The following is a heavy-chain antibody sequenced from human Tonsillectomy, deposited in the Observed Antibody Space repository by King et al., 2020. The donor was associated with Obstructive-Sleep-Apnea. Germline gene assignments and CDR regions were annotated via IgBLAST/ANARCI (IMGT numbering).Heavy chain of an antibody. D-gene: IGHD1-26*01. V-gene: IGHV3-48*04. CDR2: ISSSSSTI. CDR3: ARGGSGYYYGMDV. CDR1: GFTFSSYS. Sequence: VQLGESGGGLVQPVGSLRLSCAASGFTFSSYSMNWVRQAPGKGLEWVSYISSSSSTIYYADSVKGRFTISRDNAKNSLYLQMNSLRAEDTAVYYCARGGSGYYYGMDVWGQGTTVTVSS. J-gene: IGHJ6*02.